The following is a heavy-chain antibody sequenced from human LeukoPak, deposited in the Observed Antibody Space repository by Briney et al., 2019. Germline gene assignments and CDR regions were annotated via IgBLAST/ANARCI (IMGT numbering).Heavy chain of an antibody. V-gene: IGHV3-23*01. J-gene: IGHJ4*02. CDR2: ISGSGGST. CDR3: ARTGDLTGY. Sequence: GGSLRLSCAASGFTFSSYAMSWVRQAPGKGLEWVSAISGSGGSTYYADSVKGRFTISRDNAESSLYLQMNSLRAEDTAVYYCARTGDLTGYWGQGTLVTVSS. CDR1: GFTFSSYA. D-gene: IGHD7-27*01.